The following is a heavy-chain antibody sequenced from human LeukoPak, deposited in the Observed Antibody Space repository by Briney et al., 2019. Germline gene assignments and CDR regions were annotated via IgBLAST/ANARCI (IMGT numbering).Heavy chain of an antibody. D-gene: IGHD2-21*02. CDR3: ATGSIVVVTAPFS. Sequence: PSETLCLTCTVSGGSISSSSYYWGWIRQPPGKGLEWIGSIYYSGSTYYNPSLKSRVTISVDTSKNQFSLKLSSVTAADTAVYYCATGSIVVVTAPFSWGQGTLVTVSS. CDR1: GGSISSSSYY. CDR2: IYYSGST. V-gene: IGHV4-39*01. J-gene: IGHJ4*02.